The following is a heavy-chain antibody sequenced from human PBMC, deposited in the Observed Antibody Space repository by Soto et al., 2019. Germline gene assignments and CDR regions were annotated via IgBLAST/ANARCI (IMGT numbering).Heavy chain of an antibody. D-gene: IGHD3-10*01. V-gene: IGHV4-39*01. CDR3: ARRDYYGFTYNWFDP. J-gene: IGHJ5*02. CDR1: GGSISSNNYY. CDR2: ISYSGGT. Sequence: QLQLQESGPGLVKPSETLSLFCTVSGGSISSNNYYWGWIRQPPGKGLEWIGSISYSGGTYYNPSLKSRVTMSVDTSKNQFSLDLNSVTAADTAVYYCARRDYYGFTYNWFDPWGQGTLVTVSS.